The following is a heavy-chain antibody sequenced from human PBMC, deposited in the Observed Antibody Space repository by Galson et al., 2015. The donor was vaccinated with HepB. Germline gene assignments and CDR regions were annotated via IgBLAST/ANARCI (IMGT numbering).Heavy chain of an antibody. V-gene: IGHV3-9*01. CDR3: AKAIWGDYALDL. Sequence: LRLSCAASGFTFDDYGMHWVRQAPGKGLEWVSGISWNSSNIMYADSVKGRFTISRDNAKNSLYLQMNSLRDEDTALYYCAKAIWGDYALDLWGQGTLVTVSS. CDR2: ISWNSSNI. J-gene: IGHJ5*02. D-gene: IGHD4-17*01. CDR1: GFTFDDYG.